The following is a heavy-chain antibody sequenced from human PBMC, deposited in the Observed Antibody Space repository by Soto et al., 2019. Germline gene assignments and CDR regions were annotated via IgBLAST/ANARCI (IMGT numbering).Heavy chain of an antibody. J-gene: IGHJ5*02. CDR2: IYYSGST. D-gene: IGHD3-3*01. CDR1: GGSISSGDYY. CDR3: ARGFDFWSGYWGFDP. V-gene: IGHV4-30-4*01. Sequence: SETLSLTCTVSGGSISSGDYYWSWIRQPPGKGLEWIGYIYYSGSTYYNPSLKSRVTISVDTSKNQFSLKLSSMTAADTAVYYCARGFDFWSGYWGFDPWGQGTLVTVSS.